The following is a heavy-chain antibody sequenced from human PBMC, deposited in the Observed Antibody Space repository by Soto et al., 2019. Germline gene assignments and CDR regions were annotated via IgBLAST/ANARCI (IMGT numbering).Heavy chain of an antibody. Sequence: QVQLVESGGGVVQPGRSLRLSCAASGFTFSSYGMHWVRQAPGKGLEWVAVISYDGSNKYYADSVKGRFTVSRDNSXNTLYLQMNSLRAEDTTVYYCASSLYYYDSSGYLGHLKLDYWGQGTLVTVSS. V-gene: IGHV3-30*03. J-gene: IGHJ4*02. CDR3: ASSLYYYDSSGYLGHLKLDY. CDR1: GFTFSSYG. D-gene: IGHD3-22*01. CDR2: ISYDGSNK.